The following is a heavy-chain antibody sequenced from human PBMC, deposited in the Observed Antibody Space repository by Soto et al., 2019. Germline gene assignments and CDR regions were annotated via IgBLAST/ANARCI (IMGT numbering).Heavy chain of an antibody. CDR2: IYYIGNS. V-gene: IGHV4-59*08. D-gene: IGHD4-17*01. J-gene: IGHJ4*02. CDR1: GVSISPYY. CDR3: ARLNYGDFQLYYFDY. Sequence: SETLSLTCTVSGVSISPYYWSWIRQPPEKGLEWIGNIYYIGNSNYNPSLKSRVTISLDTSKNQFSLKLSSVTAADTAVYYCARLNYGDFQLYYFDYWGQGTLVTVS.